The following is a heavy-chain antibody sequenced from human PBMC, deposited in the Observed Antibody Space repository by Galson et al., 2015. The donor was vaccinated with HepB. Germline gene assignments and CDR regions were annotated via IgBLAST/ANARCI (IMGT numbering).Heavy chain of an antibody. D-gene: IGHD6-13*01. CDR2: IKQEGSET. CDR1: GFTFSSYW. V-gene: IGHV3-7*03. CDR3: ARDGVAAGLYFDS. J-gene: IGHJ4*02. Sequence: SLRLSCAASGFTFSSYWMNWVRQAPGKGLERVASIKQEGSETYYVDSVKGRFAISRDNAKNSLYLQMNSLRVEDTAVYYCARDGVAAGLYFDSWGQGILVTVSS.